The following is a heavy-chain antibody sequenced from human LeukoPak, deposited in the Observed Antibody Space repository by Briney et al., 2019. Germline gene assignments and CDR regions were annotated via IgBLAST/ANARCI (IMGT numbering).Heavy chain of an antibody. J-gene: IGHJ4*02. CDR2: IYYSGST. CDR3: ARYYYDSSGYYTSDY. D-gene: IGHD3-22*01. Sequence: SETLSLTCTVSGGSISSGGYYWSWIRQPPGKGLEWIGYIYYSGSTNYNPSLKSRVTISVDTSKNQFSLKLSSVTAADTAVYYCARYYYDSSGYYTSDYWGQGTLVTVSS. CDR1: GGSISSGGYY. V-gene: IGHV4-61*08.